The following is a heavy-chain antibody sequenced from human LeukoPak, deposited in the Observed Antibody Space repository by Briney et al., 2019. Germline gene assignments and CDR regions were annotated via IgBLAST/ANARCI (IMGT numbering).Heavy chain of an antibody. CDR3: ARVERLPRYYYYYYMDV. CDR2: IYYSGST. Sequence: PSQTLSLTCTVSGGSISSGGYYWSWIRQHPGKGLEWIGYIYYSGSTYYNPPLKSRVTISVDTSKNQFSLKLSSVTAADTAVYYCARVERLPRYYYYYYMDVWGKGTTVTVSS. V-gene: IGHV4-31*03. J-gene: IGHJ6*03. D-gene: IGHD2-15*01. CDR1: GGSISSGGYY.